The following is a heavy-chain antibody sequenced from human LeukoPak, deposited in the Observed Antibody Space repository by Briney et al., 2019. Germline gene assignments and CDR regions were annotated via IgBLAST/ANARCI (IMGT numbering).Heavy chain of an antibody. V-gene: IGHV3-21*01. CDR2: ISSSSSYI. CDR3: ASDPSDYVWGSYRRPNDY. Sequence: GRCLRLSCAASGFTLSSYSMNWVRQAPGKGLEWVSSISSSSSYIYYADSVKGRFTTSRDNAKNSLYLQMNSLRAEDTAVYDCASDPSDYVWGSYRRPNDYWGQGTLVTVSS. D-gene: IGHD3-16*02. CDR1: GFTLSSYS. J-gene: IGHJ4*02.